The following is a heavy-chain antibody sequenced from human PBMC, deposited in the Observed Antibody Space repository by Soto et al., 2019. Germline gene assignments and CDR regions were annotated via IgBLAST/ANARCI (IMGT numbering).Heavy chain of an antibody. J-gene: IGHJ5*02. D-gene: IGHD2-2*02. CDR2: IIPIFGTA. Sequence: GASVKVSCKASGGTFSSYAISWVRQAPGQGLEWMGGIIPIFGTANYAQKFQGRVTITADESTSTAYMELSSLRSEDTAVYYCARDGGNIVLVPAAISGARWFDPWGQGTLVTVSS. CDR1: GGTFSSYA. V-gene: IGHV1-69*13. CDR3: ARDGGNIVLVPAAISGARWFDP.